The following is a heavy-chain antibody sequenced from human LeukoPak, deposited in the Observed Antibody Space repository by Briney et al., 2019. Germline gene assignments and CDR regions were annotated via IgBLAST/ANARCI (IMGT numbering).Heavy chain of an antibody. CDR3: ARENSSSSVGVRYFDY. D-gene: IGHD6-6*01. Sequence: SETLSLTCAVYGGSFNGYYWSWIRQPPGKGLEWIGEINHSGSTNYNPSLKSQVTISVDTSKNQFSLKLSSVTAADTAVYYCARENSSSSVGVRYFDYWGQGTLVTVSS. J-gene: IGHJ4*02. V-gene: IGHV4-34*01. CDR2: INHSGST. CDR1: GGSFNGYY.